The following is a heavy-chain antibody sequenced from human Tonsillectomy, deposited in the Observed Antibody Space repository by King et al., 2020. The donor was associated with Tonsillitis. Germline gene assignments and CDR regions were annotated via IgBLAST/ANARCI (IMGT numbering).Heavy chain of an antibody. CDR2: IYTSGST. CDR1: GGSISSGNYY. J-gene: IGHJ6*03. CDR3: ARVGMDCSSSSCYTHYYYLDV. D-gene: IGHD2-2*02. V-gene: IGHV4-61*02. Sequence: QLQESGPGLVKPSQTLSLTCTVSGGSISSGNYYWNWIRQPAGKGLKWIGRIYTSGSTNYNPSLKSRVTMSVDTSKNQFSLKLSSVTAADTAVYYCARVGMDCSSSSCYTHYYYLDVWGKGTTVTVSS.